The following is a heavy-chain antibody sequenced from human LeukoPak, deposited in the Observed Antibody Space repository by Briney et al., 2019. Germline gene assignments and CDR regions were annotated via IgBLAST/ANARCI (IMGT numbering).Heavy chain of an antibody. J-gene: IGHJ4*02. CDR2: ISWNSGSI. D-gene: IGHD3-22*01. CDR1: GFTFDDYA. Sequence: PGGSLRLSCAASGFTFDDYAMHWVRQAPGKGLEWVSGISWNSGSIGYADSVKGRFTISRDNPKNSLYLQMNSLRAEDTALYYCAKDEYYYDSSGYSRFGTFDCWGQGTLVTLSS. CDR3: AKDEYYYDSSGYSRFGTFDC. V-gene: IGHV3-9*01.